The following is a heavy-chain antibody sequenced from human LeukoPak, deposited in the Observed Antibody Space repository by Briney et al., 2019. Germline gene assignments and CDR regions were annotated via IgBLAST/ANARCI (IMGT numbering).Heavy chain of an antibody. CDR1: GFTFSSYG. V-gene: IGHV3-33*07. Sequence: PWGSLRLSCAASGFTFSSYGMYWVRQAPPQGLDWVAVIWYDGSDKFYADSVKGRFTISRDNSRSTLYLQMNSLRAEDTAVYYCARAGYSSGWYDLGLDFWGRGTLVTVSS. CDR3: ARAGYSSGWYDLGLDF. D-gene: IGHD6-19*01. J-gene: IGHJ4*02. CDR2: IWYDGSDK.